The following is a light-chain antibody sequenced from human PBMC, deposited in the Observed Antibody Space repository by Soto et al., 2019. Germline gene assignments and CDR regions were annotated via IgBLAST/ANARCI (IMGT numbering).Light chain of an antibody. CDR2: AAS. J-gene: IGKJ1*01. CDR3: QQTYTTPEIT. V-gene: IGKV1-39*01. Sequence: DIQMTQSPSTLSASVGDRVTITCRASQSISSWLAWYQQKPGKAPKLLIYAASTLQSGVPSRFSGSGSGTDFTLTISSLQPEDFAIYYCQQTYTTPEITFGQGTKVDIK. CDR1: QSISSW.